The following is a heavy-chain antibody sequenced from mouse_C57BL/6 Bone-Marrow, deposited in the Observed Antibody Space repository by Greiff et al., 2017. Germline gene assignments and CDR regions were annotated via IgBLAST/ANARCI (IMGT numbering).Heavy chain of an antibody. CDR2: IWSDGST. CDR1: GFSLTSYG. J-gene: IGHJ4*01. V-gene: IGHV2-6-1*01. D-gene: IGHD1-1*01. Sequence: VQRVESGPGLVAPSQSLSITCTVSGFSLTSYGVHWVRQPPGKGLEWLVVIWSDGSTTYNSALKPRLSISKDNSKSQVFLKMNSLQTDDTAMYYCARHFGITTVVATDYAMDYWGQGTSVTVSS. CDR3: ARHFGITTVVATDYAMDY.